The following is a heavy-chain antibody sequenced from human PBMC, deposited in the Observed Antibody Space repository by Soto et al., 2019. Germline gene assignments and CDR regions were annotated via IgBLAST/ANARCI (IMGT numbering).Heavy chain of an antibody. CDR3: ARLGFDYDFLSGYYNVHHYYGIDV. V-gene: IGHV5-51*01. Sequence: SGESLKISCKGSGYSFTSYWIGWVRQMPGEGLEWMGIIYLGDSDTRYSPSFQGQVTISADKSINTVYLQWSSLKASDTATYYCARLGFDYDFLSGYYNVHHYYGIDVWGQGTTVTVSS. D-gene: IGHD3-3*01. J-gene: IGHJ6*02. CDR1: GYSFTSYW. CDR2: IYLGDSDT.